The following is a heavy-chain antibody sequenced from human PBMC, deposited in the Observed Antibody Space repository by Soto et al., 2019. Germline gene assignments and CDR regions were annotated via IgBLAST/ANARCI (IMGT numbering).Heavy chain of an antibody. Sequence: EVQLLESGGGLVQPGGSLRLSCAASGFTFITYTMSWVRQAPGKGLEWVSVISGSGGSPSYADSVQGRFTISRDNPKNTRYLQGSSLRVEDTAMYYCAKAGCSTTKCYVPHYWGQGTLVTVSS. CDR3: AKAGCSTTKCYVPHY. J-gene: IGHJ4*02. CDR2: ISGSGGSP. D-gene: IGHD2-2*01. V-gene: IGHV3-23*01. CDR1: GFTFITYT.